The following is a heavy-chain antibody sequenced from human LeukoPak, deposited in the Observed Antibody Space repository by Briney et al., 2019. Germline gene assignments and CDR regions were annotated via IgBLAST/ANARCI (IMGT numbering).Heavy chain of an antibody. Sequence: GGSLRLSCAASGFTFSSYAMHWVRQAPGKGQEWVAVISYDGSNKYYADSVKGRFTISRDNSENTLYLQMNSLRAEDTAVYYCASGIVGATDYWGQGTLVTVSS. CDR1: GFTFSSYA. CDR2: ISYDGSNK. CDR3: ASGIVGATDY. D-gene: IGHD1-26*01. J-gene: IGHJ4*02. V-gene: IGHV3-30-3*01.